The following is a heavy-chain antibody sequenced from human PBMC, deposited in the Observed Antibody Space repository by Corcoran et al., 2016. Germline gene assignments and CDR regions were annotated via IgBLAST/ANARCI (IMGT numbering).Heavy chain of an antibody. V-gene: IGHV3-23*01. Sequence: EVQLLESGGGLVQPGGSLRLSCAASGFTFSSYAMSWVRQAPGKGLEWVSAISGSGGSTYYADSVKGRFTISRDNSKNTLYLQMNSLRAEDTAVYYWAKVAARATYYYYGRDVWGQGTTVTVSS. D-gene: IGHD6-6*01. J-gene: IGHJ6*02. CDR2: ISGSGGST. CDR1: GFTFSSYA. CDR3: AKVAARATYYYYGRDV.